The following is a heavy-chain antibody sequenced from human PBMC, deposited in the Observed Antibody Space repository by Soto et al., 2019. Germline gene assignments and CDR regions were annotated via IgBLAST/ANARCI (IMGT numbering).Heavy chain of an antibody. CDR1: GFTFSSYG. D-gene: IGHD2-2*01. Sequence: QVQLVESGGGVVQPGRSLRLSCAASGFTFSSYGMHWVRQAPGKGLEWVAVISYDGSNEYYAESVRGRFTISRDNSKNMLYLQMNSLRLEDTAVYYCVKERMEQYQVLPFFEYWGQGTLVTVSS. J-gene: IGHJ4*02. V-gene: IGHV3-30*18. CDR2: ISYDGSNE. CDR3: VKERMEQYQVLPFFEY.